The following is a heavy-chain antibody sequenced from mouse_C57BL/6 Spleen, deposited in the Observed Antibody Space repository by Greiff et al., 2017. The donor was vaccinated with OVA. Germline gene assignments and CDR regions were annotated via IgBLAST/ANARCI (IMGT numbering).Heavy chain of an antibody. CDR1: GYTFTSYW. CDR3: ARSPYYYGSSLYYFDY. V-gene: IGHV1-64*01. CDR2: IHPNSGST. J-gene: IGHJ2*01. D-gene: IGHD1-1*01. Sequence: QVQLQQSGAELVKPGASVKLSCKASGYTFTSYWMHWVKQRPGQGLEWIGMIHPNSGSTNYNEKFKSKATLTVDKSSSTAYMQLSSLTSEDSAVYYCARSPYYYGSSLYYFDYWGQGTTPTVSS.